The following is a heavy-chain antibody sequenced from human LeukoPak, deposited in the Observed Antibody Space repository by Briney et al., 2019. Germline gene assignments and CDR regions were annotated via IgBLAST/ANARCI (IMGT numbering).Heavy chain of an antibody. CDR2: ISGSGDST. Sequence: GGSLRLSCAASGFTFRSYGMTWVRQPPGKGLEWVSAISGSGDSTYYADSVKGRFTISRDNTKNTLFLQMNSLRAEDTAVYYCAKEVRGDAFDIWGQGTMVTVSS. CDR1: GFTFRSYG. V-gene: IGHV3-23*01. J-gene: IGHJ3*02. CDR3: AKEVRGDAFDI. D-gene: IGHD3-16*01.